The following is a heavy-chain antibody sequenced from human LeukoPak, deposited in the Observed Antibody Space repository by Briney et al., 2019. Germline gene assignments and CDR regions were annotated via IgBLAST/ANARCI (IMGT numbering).Heavy chain of an antibody. Sequence: GGSLRLSCAASGFTFSSYAMSWVRQAPGKGLEWVSAISGSGGSTYYADSVKGRFTISRDNSKNTLYLQMNSLRAEDTAVYYCAKGMNFLEWLLPESGDAFDIWGQGTMVTVSS. CDR2: ISGSGGST. V-gene: IGHV3-23*01. D-gene: IGHD3-3*01. CDR3: AKGMNFLEWLLPESGDAFDI. CDR1: GFTFSSYA. J-gene: IGHJ3*02.